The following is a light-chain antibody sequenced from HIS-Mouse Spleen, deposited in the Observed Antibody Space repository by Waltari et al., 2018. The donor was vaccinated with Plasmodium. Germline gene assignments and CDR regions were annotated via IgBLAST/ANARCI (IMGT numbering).Light chain of an antibody. CDR2: AAS. V-gene: IGKV1-39*01. CDR3: QQSYSTWT. CDR1: QSISNY. J-gene: IGKJ1*01. Sequence: DIQLTQSPSSLSASVGVRVTITCRASQSISNYLNWYQQKPGKAPKFLIYAASTLQSVVPSRFSGSGSGTDFTLTISSLQPEDFATYYCQQSYSTWTFGQGTKVEIK.